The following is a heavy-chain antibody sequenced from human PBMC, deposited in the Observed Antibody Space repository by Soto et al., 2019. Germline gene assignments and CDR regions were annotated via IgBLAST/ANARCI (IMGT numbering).Heavy chain of an antibody. V-gene: IGHV3-23*01. CDR3: VRVANGGLFDY. D-gene: IGHD2-15*01. J-gene: IGHJ4*02. CDR1: GFTFSRYA. Sequence: GGALRLSCATPGFTFSRYAMSWVRQAPGKGLEWVSAFSGAGTYYADSVKGRFAISRDNSKNTLSLQMNSLRAEDTAVYYCVRVANGGLFDYWGPGNMVTVSS. CDR2: FSGAGT.